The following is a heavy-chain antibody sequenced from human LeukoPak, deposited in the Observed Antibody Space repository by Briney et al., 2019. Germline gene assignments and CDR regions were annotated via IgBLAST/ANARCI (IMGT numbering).Heavy chain of an antibody. Sequence: GESLKISCKGSGYIFTSYWIGWVRQMPGKGLEWMGIIYPGDSDTRYSPSFQGQVTISADKSISTAYLQWSSLKAPDTAMYYCARLYTTVVTDAFDIWGQGTMVTVSS. V-gene: IGHV5-51*01. J-gene: IGHJ3*02. D-gene: IGHD4-23*01. CDR2: IYPGDSDT. CDR3: ARLYTTVVTDAFDI. CDR1: GYIFTSYW.